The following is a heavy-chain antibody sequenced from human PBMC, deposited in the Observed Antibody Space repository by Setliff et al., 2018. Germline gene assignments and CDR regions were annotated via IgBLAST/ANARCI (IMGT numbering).Heavy chain of an antibody. CDR1: GYTFTSYV. CDR3: ARGGDTAMVNPDYYYYYYMDV. D-gene: IGHD5-18*01. CDR2: MNPNSGNT. Sequence: ASVKVSCKASGYTFTSYVINWVRQATGHGLEWMGWMNPNSGNTGYAQKFQGRVTMTRNTSISTAYMELSSLRSADTAVYYCARGGDTAMVNPDYYYYYYMDVWGKGTTVTVSS. V-gene: IGHV1-8*02. J-gene: IGHJ6*03.